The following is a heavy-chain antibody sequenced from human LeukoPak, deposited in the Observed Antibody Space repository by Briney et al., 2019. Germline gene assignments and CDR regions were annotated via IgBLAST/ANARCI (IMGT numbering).Heavy chain of an antibody. CDR3: ARDKYFDSTTYSPRFDY. D-gene: IGHD2/OR15-2a*01. V-gene: IGHV3-7*04. CDR1: GFTFSSYW. J-gene: IGHJ4*02. CDR2: IKQDGGEK. Sequence: GGSLRLSCAASGFTFSSYWMSWVRQAPGKGLEWVANIKQDGGEKYYVDSVEGRFTISRDNAKTSLYLQMTSLRAEDTAVYYCARDKYFDSTTYSPRFDYWGQGILVTVSS.